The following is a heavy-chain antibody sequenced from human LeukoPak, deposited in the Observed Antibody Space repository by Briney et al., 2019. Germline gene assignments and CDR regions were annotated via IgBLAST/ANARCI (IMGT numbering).Heavy chain of an antibody. CDR3: ARDSERRSGTMSY. CDR2: IYSGGST. V-gene: IGHV3-53*01. J-gene: IGHJ4*02. Sequence: GGSLRLSCAASGFTVSSNYMSWVRQAPGKGLEWVSVIYSGGSTYYADSVKGRFTISRDNSKNTLYLQMNSLRAEDTAVYYCARDSERRSGTMSYWGQGTLVTVSS. D-gene: IGHD3-22*01. CDR1: GFTVSSNY.